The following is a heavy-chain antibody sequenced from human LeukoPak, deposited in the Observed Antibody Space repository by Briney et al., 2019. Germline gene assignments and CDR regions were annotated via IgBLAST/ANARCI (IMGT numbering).Heavy chain of an antibody. CDR3: AREDDRSFGAYDC. J-gene: IGHJ4*02. V-gene: IGHV1-18*01. D-gene: IGHD4-17*01. CDR2: VNKYSGNA. Sequence: GASVRVSCKASNYTFSDYDITWVRQAPGQGLEWMGWVNKYSGNADYAPKFQGRVSMTTDTSTRTAYMELRSLRPDDTAVYFCAREDDRSFGAYDCWGQGTLVTVSS. CDR1: NYTFSDYD.